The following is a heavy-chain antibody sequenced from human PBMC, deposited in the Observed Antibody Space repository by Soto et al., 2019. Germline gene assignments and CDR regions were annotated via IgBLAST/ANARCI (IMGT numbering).Heavy chain of an antibody. CDR2: INHSGST. CDR3: TTGPNLRPLAAFDI. CDR1: GGSFSGYY. J-gene: IGHJ3*02. V-gene: IGHV4-34*01. Sequence: SATLSLTSAAYGGSFSGYYWSSIRQPPGKGLEWIGEINHSGSTNYNPSLKSRVTISVDTSKNQFSLKLSSVTAADTSVYYCTTGPNLRPLAAFDIWGQGTVVTVSS.